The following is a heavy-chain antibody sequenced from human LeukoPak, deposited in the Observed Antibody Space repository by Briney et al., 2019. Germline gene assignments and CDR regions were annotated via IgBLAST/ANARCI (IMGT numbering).Heavy chain of an antibody. D-gene: IGHD5-18*01. CDR1: GYSFTSYW. V-gene: IGHV5-51*01. CDR3: ATLPTAMDAFDI. CDR2: IYPGDSDT. Sequence: RGESLKISCRGSGYSFTSYWIGWVRQTPGKGLEWMGIIYPGDSDTRYSPSFQGQVTISADKSISTAYLQWSSLKASDTAMYYCATLPTAMDAFDIWGQGTMVTVSS. J-gene: IGHJ3*02.